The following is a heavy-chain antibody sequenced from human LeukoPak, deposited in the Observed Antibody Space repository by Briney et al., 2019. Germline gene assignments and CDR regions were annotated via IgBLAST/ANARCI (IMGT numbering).Heavy chain of an antibody. J-gene: IGHJ4*02. Sequence: GGSLRLSCAASGFTFSSYWMSWVRQAPGKGLEWVAVISYDGSNKYYADSVKGRFTISRDNSKNTLYLQMNSLRAEDTAVYYCAKDSWSSGFFDYWGQGTLVTVSS. CDR1: GFTFSSYW. CDR2: ISYDGSNK. V-gene: IGHV3-30*18. CDR3: AKDSWSSGFFDY. D-gene: IGHD3-22*01.